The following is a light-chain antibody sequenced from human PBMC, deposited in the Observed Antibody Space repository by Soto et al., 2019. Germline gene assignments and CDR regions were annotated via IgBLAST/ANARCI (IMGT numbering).Light chain of an antibody. Sequence: EIVLTQSPATLSLSPGDRATLSCRASHSISGFLAWYQQKPGQAPRLLIYDASTRATGIPARFSGSGTVTDFTLTISSLEPEDFTVYYCQQRSHRYTCGQGTKLEIK. CDR2: DAS. J-gene: IGKJ2*01. V-gene: IGKV3-11*01. CDR1: HSISGF. CDR3: QQRSHRYT.